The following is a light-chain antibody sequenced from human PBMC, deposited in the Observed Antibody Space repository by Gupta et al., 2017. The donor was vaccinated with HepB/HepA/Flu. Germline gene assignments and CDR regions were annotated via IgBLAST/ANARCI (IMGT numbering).Light chain of an antibody. V-gene: IGKV1-39*01. CDR2: AAS. CDR3: QHSYSTPFT. CDR1: QRISSY. Sequence: DIQMTQSPSSLSASVGDRVTITCRASQRISSYLNWYQQKPGKAPKLLIYAASSLQSGVPSRFSGSGSGTDFTLTISSLQPEDFATYYCQHSYSTPFTFGRGTKVEIK. J-gene: IGKJ4*01.